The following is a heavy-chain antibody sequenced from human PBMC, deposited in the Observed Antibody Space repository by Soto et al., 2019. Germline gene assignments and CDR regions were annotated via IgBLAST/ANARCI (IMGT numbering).Heavy chain of an antibody. Sequence: RASVKVSCKASGYTFTSYAMHWVRQAPGQRLEWMGWINAGNGNTKYSQKFQGRVTITRDTSASTAYMELSSLRSEDTAVYYCARDGYCSSTSCSEFYYYYYGMDVWGQGTTVTVSS. CDR3: ARDGYCSSTSCSEFYYYYYGMDV. V-gene: IGHV1-3*01. CDR2: INAGNGNT. D-gene: IGHD2-2*01. CDR1: GYTFTSYA. J-gene: IGHJ6*02.